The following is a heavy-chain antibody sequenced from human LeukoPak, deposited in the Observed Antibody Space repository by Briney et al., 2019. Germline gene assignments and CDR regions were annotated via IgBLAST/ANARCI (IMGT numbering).Heavy chain of an antibody. CDR3: ARGGRITIFGVVIMRVNWFDP. CDR2: ISSSSSYI. V-gene: IGHV3-21*01. Sequence: PGGSLRLSCAASGSTFSSYSMNWVRQAPGKGLEWVSSISSSSSYIYYADSAKGRFTISRDNAKNSLYLQMNSLRAEDTAVYYCARGGRITIFGVVIMRVNWFDPWGQGTLVTVSS. CDR1: GSTFSSYS. J-gene: IGHJ5*02. D-gene: IGHD3-3*01.